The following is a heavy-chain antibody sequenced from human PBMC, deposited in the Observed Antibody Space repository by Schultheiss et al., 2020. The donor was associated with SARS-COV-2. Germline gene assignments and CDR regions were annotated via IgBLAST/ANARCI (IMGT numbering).Heavy chain of an antibody. CDR1: GGSVTSGPYY. D-gene: IGHD3/OR15-3a*01. CDR2: ASYIGSA. Sequence: SQTLSLTCTVSGGSVTSGPYYWSWIRQPPGKGLEWIGHASYIGSANYNPSLKSRIGISIDTSRNQFSLKLSSVTAADTAVYYCARYAPRFMDWSITPWGQGTLVTVSS. CDR3: ARYAPRFMDWSITP. J-gene: IGHJ4*02. V-gene: IGHV4-61*01.